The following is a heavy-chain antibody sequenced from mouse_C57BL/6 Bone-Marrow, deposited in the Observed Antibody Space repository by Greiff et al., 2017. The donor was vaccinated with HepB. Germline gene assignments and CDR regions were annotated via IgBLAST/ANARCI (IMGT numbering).Heavy chain of an antibody. CDR3: ARNSWFAY. CDR1: GYSITSGYY. CDR2: ISYDGSN. J-gene: IGHJ3*01. V-gene: IGHV3-6*01. Sequence: DVQLQESGPGLVKPSQSLSLTCSVTGYSITSGYYWNWIRQFPGNKLEWMGYISYDGSNNYNPSLKNRISITRDTSKNQFFLKLNSVTTEDTATYYCARNSWFAYWGQGTLVTVSA.